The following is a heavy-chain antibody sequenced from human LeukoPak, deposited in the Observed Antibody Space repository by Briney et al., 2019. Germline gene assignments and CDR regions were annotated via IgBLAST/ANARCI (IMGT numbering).Heavy chain of an antibody. Sequence: ASVKVSCKASGYSFTGYYMHWVRQAPGQGLEWMGWINPSSGDTDCAQKFQGRVTMTRDTSINTAYMELSSLSSDDTAVYYCVTWASVNADSWGQGTLVAVSS. D-gene: IGHD2-8*01. CDR1: GYSFTGYY. CDR2: INPSSGDT. CDR3: VTWASVNADS. V-gene: IGHV1-2*02. J-gene: IGHJ4*02.